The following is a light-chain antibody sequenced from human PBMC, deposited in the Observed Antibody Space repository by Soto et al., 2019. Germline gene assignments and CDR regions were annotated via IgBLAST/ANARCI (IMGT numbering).Light chain of an antibody. CDR2: GAS. CDR3: QQYNNWPPLDT. CDR1: QSVSSN. J-gene: IGKJ2*01. Sequence: EIVMTQSPATLSVSPGERATLSCRASQSVSSNLAWYQQKPGQAPRLLIYGASTRATGIPARFSGSGSGTEFTLTISSLQSKDFAVYYCQQYNNWPPLDTFGQGTKLEIK. V-gene: IGKV3-15*01.